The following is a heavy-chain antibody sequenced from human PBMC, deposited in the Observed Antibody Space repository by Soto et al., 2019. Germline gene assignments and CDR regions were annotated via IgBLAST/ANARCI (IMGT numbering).Heavy chain of an antibody. CDR2: GYYTGDT. J-gene: IGHJ6*02. CDR3: VRQGIDYLHGLVDV. Sequence: QVQLQQSGPRLVKPSETLSLTCTVSSGPDRSHNWGWIRQPPGRGLEWIGYGYYTGDTAYNPSLLGRVTISADTSTNDISLTLNSVTAADTAVYYCVRQGIDYLHGLVDVWGQGTTVSVSS. CDR1: SGPDRSHN. V-gene: IGHV4-59*08. D-gene: IGHD4-17*01.